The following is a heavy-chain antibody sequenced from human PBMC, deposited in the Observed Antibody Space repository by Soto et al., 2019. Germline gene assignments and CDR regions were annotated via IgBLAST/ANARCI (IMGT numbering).Heavy chain of an antibody. CDR2: IDPSDSYT. J-gene: IGHJ6*02. D-gene: IGHD4-17*01. V-gene: IGHV5-10-1*01. CDR1: GYSFTSYW. CDR3: ASRLATVTTYYYYGMDV. Sequence: LGESLKISCKGSGYSFTSYWISWVRQMPGKGLEWMGRIDPSDSYTNYSPSFQGHVTIPADKSISTAYLQWSSLKASDTAMYYCASRLATVTTYYYYGMDVWGQGTTVTVSS.